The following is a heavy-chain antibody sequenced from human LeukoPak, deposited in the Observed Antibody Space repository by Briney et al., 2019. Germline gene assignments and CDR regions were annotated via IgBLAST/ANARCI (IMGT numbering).Heavy chain of an antibody. Sequence: PGGSLRLSCAASGFTFSSYAMSWVRQAPGKVLGWISAISGSGGSTYYADCVMGRFTISRDNSKNTLYLQMNCLRAEDTAVYYCARGPISRLFWGQGTLVTVSS. CDR2: ISGSGGST. D-gene: IGHD3-3*01. J-gene: IGHJ4*02. V-gene: IGHV3-23*01. CDR3: ARGPISRLF. CDR1: GFTFSSYA.